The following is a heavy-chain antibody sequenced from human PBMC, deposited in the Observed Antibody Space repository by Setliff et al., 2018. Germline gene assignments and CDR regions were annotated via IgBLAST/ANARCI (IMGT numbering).Heavy chain of an antibody. J-gene: IGHJ4*02. D-gene: IGHD3-22*01. CDR3: AIDTRDKYDTSGYYLSFDS. V-gene: IGHV1-69*13. CDR2: IIPIFDTR. Sequence: ASVKVSCKASGGTFSSYTITWVRQAPGQGLEWMGGIIPIFDTRNYAQKFQGRVNITADESTSTAYMELSSLRSEDTAVYYCAIDTRDKYDTSGYYLSFDSWGQGTLVTVSS. CDR1: GGTFSSYT.